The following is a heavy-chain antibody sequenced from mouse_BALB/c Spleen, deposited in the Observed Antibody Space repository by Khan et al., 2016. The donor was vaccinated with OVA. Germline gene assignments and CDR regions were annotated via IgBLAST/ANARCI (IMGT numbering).Heavy chain of an antibody. D-gene: IGHD3-1*01. CDR3: ARHGAALAKSPYDAMDY. J-gene: IGHJ4*01. V-gene: IGHV5-9*02. Sequence: EVKLEVSGGGLVKPGGSLKLSCAASGFAFRSFDMSWVRQTPERRLEWVATISSGGFYTYFPDSVKGRFTISRDNARHTLYLQMSSQRPEDTALAYWARHGAALAKSPYDAMDYWGQGASVTVSS. CDR1: GFAFRSFD. CDR2: ISSGGFYT.